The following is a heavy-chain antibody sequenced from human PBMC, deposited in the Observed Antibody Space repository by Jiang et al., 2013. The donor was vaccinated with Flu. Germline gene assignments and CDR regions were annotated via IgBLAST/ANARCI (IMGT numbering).Heavy chain of an antibody. V-gene: IGHV5-51*01. CDR1: GYSFTNYW. D-gene: IGHD3-9*01. Sequence: GAEVKKPGESLRISCQASGYSFTNYWIGWVRQVPEKGLEWMAIIYPSDSDTRYSPSFQGQVTISVDKSITTAYLQWSSLKASDTAMYYCVRVFDILTGFYNNWGQGTLVTVSS. J-gene: IGHJ4*02. CDR2: IYPSDSDT. CDR3: VRVFDILTGFYNN.